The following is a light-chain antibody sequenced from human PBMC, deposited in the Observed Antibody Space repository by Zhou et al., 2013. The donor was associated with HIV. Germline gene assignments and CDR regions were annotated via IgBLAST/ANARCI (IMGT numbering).Light chain of an antibody. CDR2: AAS. V-gene: IGKV1-39*01. Sequence: DIQMTQSPSSLSASVGDRVTITCRASQSISSYLNWYQQKPGKAPKLLIYAASSLQSGVPSRFSGSGSGTDFTLTISSLQPEDFATYYCQQSYSTPARXFGG. CDR3: QQSYSTPARX. J-gene: IGKJ4*01. CDR1: QSISSY.